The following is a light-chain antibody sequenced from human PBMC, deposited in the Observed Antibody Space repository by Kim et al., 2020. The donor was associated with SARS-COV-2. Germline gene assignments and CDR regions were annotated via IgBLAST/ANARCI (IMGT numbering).Light chain of an antibody. Sequence: DIVMTQSPDSLAVSLGERATINCKSSQSVLYSPNNKNYLAWYQQKPGQPPKLLIYWASIREFGVPDRFSGSGSGTEFTLTIRSLQAEDVAVYYCQHWWAFGQGTKVDIK. J-gene: IGKJ1*01. V-gene: IGKV4-1*01. CDR2: WAS. CDR1: QSVLYSPNNKNY. CDR3: QHWWA.